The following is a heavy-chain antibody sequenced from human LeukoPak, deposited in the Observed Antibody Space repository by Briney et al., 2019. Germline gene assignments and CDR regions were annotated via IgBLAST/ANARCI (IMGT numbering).Heavy chain of an antibody. Sequence: SETLSPTCTVSGGSISSYYWSWIRQPAGKGLEWIGRIYTSGSTNYNPSLKSRVTMSVDTSKNQFSLKLSSVTAADTAVYYCARVVSSGWKKADAFDIWGQGTMVTVSS. CDR2: IYTSGST. J-gene: IGHJ3*02. D-gene: IGHD6-19*01. CDR3: ARVVSSGWKKADAFDI. CDR1: GGSISSYY. V-gene: IGHV4-4*07.